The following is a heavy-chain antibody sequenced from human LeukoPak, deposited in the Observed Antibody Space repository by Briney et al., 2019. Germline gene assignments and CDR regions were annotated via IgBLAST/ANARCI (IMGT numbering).Heavy chain of an antibody. CDR1: GFTFSTYS. CDR2: ISTSSIYI. D-gene: IGHD3-10*02. CDR3: AELGITMIGGV. Sequence: GGSLRLSCAASGFTFSTYSMNWVRQAPGKGLEWVSSISTSSIYIYYADSVKGRFTISRDNAKNSLYLQMNSLRAEDTAVYYCAELGITMIGGVWGKGTTVTISS. V-gene: IGHV3-21*01. J-gene: IGHJ6*04.